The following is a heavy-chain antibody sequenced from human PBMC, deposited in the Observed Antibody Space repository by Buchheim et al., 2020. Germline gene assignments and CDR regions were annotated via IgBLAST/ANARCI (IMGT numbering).Heavy chain of an antibody. V-gene: IGHV1-8*01. CDR3: ARDLDWRLYGHRQYYYYYGMDV. J-gene: IGHJ6*02. Sequence: QVQLVQSGAEVKKPGASVKVSCKASGYTFTSYDINWVRQATGQGLEWMGWMNPNSGNTGYAQKFQGRVTMTRNTSISTAYMERRRLRSDDTAVYYCARDLDWRLYGHRQYYYYYGMDVWGQGTT. D-gene: IGHD3-9*01. CDR1: GYTFTSYD. CDR2: MNPNSGNT.